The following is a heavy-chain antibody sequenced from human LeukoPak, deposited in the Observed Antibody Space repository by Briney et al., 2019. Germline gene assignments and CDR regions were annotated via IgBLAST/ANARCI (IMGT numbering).Heavy chain of an antibody. J-gene: IGHJ5*02. D-gene: IGHD2-15*01. CDR2: INHSGST. CDR1: GGSFSGYY. CDR3: ARAPYCSGGSCSTVNWFDP. V-gene: IGHV4-34*01. Sequence: SETLSLTCAVYGGSFSGYYWSWIRQPPGKGLEWIGEINHSGSTNYNPSLKSRVTISVDTSKNQFSLNLRSVTAADTAVYFCARAPYCSGGSCSTVNWFDPWGQGTLVTVSS.